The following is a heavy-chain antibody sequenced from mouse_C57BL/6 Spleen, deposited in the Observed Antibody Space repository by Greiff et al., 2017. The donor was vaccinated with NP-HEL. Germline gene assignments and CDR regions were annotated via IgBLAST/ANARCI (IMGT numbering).Heavy chain of an antibody. CDR2: IDPSDSYT. J-gene: IGHJ3*01. CDR1: GYTFTSYW. D-gene: IGHD3-3*01. CDR3: ARGGLLAWFAY. Sequence: QVQLQQPGAELVKPGASVKLSCKASGYTFTSYWMQWVKQRPGQGLEWIGEIDPSDSYTNYYQKFKGKATLTVDTSSSTAYMQLSSLTSEDSAVYYCARGGLLAWFAYWGQGTLVTVSA. V-gene: IGHV1-50*01.